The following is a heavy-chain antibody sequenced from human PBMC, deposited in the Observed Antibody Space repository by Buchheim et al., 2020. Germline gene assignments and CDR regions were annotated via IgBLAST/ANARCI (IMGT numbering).Heavy chain of an antibody. V-gene: IGHV3-30*18. Sequence: QVQLVESGGGVVQPGRSLRLSCAASGFTFSSYGMHWVRQAPGKGLEWVAVISYDGSNKYYADSVKGRFTISRDNSKNTLYLQMNSLRAEDTAVYHCAKDLSFRRSYYAYYYYGMDVWGQGTT. D-gene: IGHD1-26*01. J-gene: IGHJ6*02. CDR1: GFTFSSYG. CDR2: ISYDGSNK. CDR3: AKDLSFRRSYYAYYYYGMDV.